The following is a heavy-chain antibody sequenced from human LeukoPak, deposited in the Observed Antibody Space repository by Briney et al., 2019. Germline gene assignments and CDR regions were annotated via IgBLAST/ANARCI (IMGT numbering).Heavy chain of an antibody. CDR1: GFPFSRKY. D-gene: IGHD3-22*01. CDR3: ARGPTYYYDSSGYTGFDY. CDR2: IYSGGST. Sequence: PGGSLSLSCAASGFPFSRKYMSWVRQAPGKGLEGVSVIYSGGSTYYADSVKGRFTISRDNSKNTLYLQMNSLRAEDTAVYYCARGPTYYYDSSGYTGFDYWGQGTLVTVSS. V-gene: IGHV3-53*01. J-gene: IGHJ4*02.